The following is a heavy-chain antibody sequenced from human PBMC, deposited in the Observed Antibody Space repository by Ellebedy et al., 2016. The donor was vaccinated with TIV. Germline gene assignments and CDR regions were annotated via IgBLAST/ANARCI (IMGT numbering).Heavy chain of an antibody. CDR1: GFTFSDYP. D-gene: IGHD5-18*01. V-gene: IGHV3-23*01. CDR2: LSNNSRTT. Sequence: PGGSLRLSCAASGFTFSDYPMTWVRQAPGKGLEWVSVLSNNSRTTFYADFVKGRFFISRDNSTNTLFLQMNSLRAEDTAIYYCAAGAMADYWGQGSVVTVSS. CDR3: AAGAMADY. J-gene: IGHJ4*02.